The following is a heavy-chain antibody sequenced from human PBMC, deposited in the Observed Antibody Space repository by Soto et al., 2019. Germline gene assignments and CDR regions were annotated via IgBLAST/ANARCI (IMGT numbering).Heavy chain of an antibody. J-gene: IGHJ4*02. Sequence: LSLTCAASGFTFSSYAMSWVRQAPGKGLEWVSAISGSGASTYYADSVKGRFTISRDNSKNTLYLQMTSLRADDTAVYYCATYIVVVVAATLDDYWGQGTLVTVSS. D-gene: IGHD2-15*01. CDR1: GFTFSSYA. V-gene: IGHV3-23*01. CDR2: ISGSGAST. CDR3: ATYIVVVVAATLDDY.